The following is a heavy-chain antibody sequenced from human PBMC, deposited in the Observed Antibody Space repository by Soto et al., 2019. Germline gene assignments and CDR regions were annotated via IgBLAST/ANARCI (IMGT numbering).Heavy chain of an antibody. V-gene: IGHV4-61*01. CDR2: IFYSENT. CDR3: ARSYTLMVAALGE. D-gene: IGHD3-16*01. J-gene: IGHJ1*01. Sequence: QVQLQESGPGLVRPSETLSLTCTVSGGSVNSGTYYWNWIRQPPGKGLEWLGYIFYSENTNYKPSVRSRVTISVDTPRNQFSLKLSSVTAADTAVYYCARSYTLMVAALGEWGQGTLVTVSS. CDR1: GGSVNSGTYY.